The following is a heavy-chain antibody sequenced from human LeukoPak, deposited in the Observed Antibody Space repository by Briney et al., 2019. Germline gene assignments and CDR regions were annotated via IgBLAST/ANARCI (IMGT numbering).Heavy chain of an antibody. D-gene: IGHD6-13*01. CDR1: GDSFSSNSAA. Sequence: SQTLSLTCAISGDSFSSNSAAWNRIRQSPSRGLEWLGRTYYRTKWYNDYAVSVKSRITINPDTSKNQFSLQLNSVTPEDTAVYYCARDLEGSSWYLYYYYGMDVWGQGTTVTVSS. CDR3: ARDLEGSSWYLYYYYGMDV. CDR2: TYYRTKWYN. J-gene: IGHJ6*02. V-gene: IGHV6-1*01.